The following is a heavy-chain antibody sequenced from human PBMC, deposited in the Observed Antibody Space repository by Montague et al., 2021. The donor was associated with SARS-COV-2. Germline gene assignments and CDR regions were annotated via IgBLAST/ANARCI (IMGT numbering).Heavy chain of an antibody. CDR1: GGSIKTTEYY. CDR3: ARGDVEMATIKSGGPFYHFDY. D-gene: IGHD5-24*01. J-gene: IGHJ4*02. CDR2: VYFSGTT. Sequence: SETLSLTCNVSGGSIKTTEYYWGWIRQSPGKGLEWIGYVYFSGTTYFNPSLKSPVTISVDTSKNQFSLKLSSVTAADTAVYYCARGDVEMATIKSGGPFYHFDYWGQGTLVTVSS. V-gene: IGHV4-30-4*02.